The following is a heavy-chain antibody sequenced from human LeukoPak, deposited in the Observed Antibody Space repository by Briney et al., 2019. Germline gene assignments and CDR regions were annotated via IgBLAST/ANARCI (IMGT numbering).Heavy chain of an antibody. J-gene: IGHJ4*02. V-gene: IGHV4-59*08. CDR2: IYYSGST. CDR3: ARQASCSSTNCYPFDY. Sequence: SETLSLTCTVSGGSISSYYWSWIRQPPGKGLEWIGYIYYSGSTNYNPSLKSRVTISVDTSKNQFSLKLSSVTAADTAVYYCARQASCSSTNCYPFDYWGQGTLVTVSS. D-gene: IGHD2-2*01. CDR1: GGSISSYY.